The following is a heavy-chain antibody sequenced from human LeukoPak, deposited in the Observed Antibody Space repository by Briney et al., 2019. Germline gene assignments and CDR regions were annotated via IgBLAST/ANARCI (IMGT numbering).Heavy chain of an antibody. CDR2: FDPEEGET. J-gene: IGHJ5*02. CDR1: GYTLTELS. Sequence: ASVKVSCKVSGYTLTELSIHWVRQAPGKGLEWMGGFDPEEGETIYAQKFQGRVTMTEDTSTDTAWMELNSLRSDDTAVYYCARAAYSNYDWFDPWGQGTLVTVSS. V-gene: IGHV1-24*01. CDR3: ARAAYSNYDWFDP. D-gene: IGHD4-11*01.